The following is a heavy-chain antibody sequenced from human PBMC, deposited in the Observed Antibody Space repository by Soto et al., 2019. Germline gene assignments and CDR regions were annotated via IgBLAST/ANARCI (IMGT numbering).Heavy chain of an antibody. CDR2: IGPKSGDT. CDR3: GRGRSGEIVIFY. Sequence: QVQLVQSGAEVKESGASVKVSCKASGYTFSGYYIHWVRQAPGQAPEWVGEIGPKSGDTRYAQKFQGRVTMTKHTSITTVYMELRNLSPDDTAVYFCGRGRSGEIVIFYWGQGTLVTVHS. J-gene: IGHJ4*02. CDR1: GYTFSGYY. D-gene: IGHD5-12*01. V-gene: IGHV1-2*02.